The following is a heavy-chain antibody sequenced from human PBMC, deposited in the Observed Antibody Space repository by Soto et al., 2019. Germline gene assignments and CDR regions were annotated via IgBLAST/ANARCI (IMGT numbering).Heavy chain of an antibody. CDR2: IYHSGST. CDR3: ARDGYGDYEDHGMDV. D-gene: IGHD4-17*01. V-gene: IGHV4-30-2*01. J-gene: IGHJ6*02. Sequence: PSETLSLTCAVSGGSISSGGYSWSWIRQPPGKGLEWIGYIYHSGSTYYNPSLKSRVTISVDRSKNQFSLKLSSVTAADTAVYYCARDGYGDYEDHGMDVWGQGTTVTVSS. CDR1: GGSISSGGYS.